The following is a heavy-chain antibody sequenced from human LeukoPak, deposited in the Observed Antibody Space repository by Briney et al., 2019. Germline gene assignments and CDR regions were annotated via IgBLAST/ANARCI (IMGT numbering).Heavy chain of an antibody. CDR1: GFTFSNYW. CDR3: ARDRGGGDIYFDF. V-gene: IGHV3-7*01. J-gene: IGHJ4*02. D-gene: IGHD2-21*02. CDR2: IKPDGSVI. Sequence: PGGSLRLSCAASGFTFSNYWMAWVRQAPGRGLEWVASIKPDGSVIYYGDSVKGRFTLSRDNAKNSLYLQMSSLGAEDTAVYYCARDRGGGDIYFDFWGQGTLVTVSS.